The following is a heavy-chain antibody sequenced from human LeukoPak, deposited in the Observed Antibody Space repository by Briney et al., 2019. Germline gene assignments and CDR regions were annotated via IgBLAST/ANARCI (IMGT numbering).Heavy chain of an antibody. Sequence: SETLSLTCTVSGGSISSGSYYWSWIRQPAGKGLEWIGRIYASGSTNYNPSLKSRVTISVDTSKNQFSLKLSSVTAADTAVYYCARTNTKRRFDPWGQGTLVTVSS. CDR1: GGSISSGSYY. J-gene: IGHJ5*02. V-gene: IGHV4-61*02. CDR3: ARTNTKRRFDP. D-gene: IGHD3-3*01. CDR2: IYASGST.